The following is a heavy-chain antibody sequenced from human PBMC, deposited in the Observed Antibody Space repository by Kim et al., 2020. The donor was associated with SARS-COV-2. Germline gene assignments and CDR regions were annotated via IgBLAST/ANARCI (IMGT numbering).Heavy chain of an antibody. J-gene: IGHJ4*02. Sequence: ASVKVSCKASGYTCTSYDSNWVRQATGQGLEWMGWMNPNSGNTGDAQKLQGRVTMTRNTSISTAYMELSSLRSEDTAVYYCARGVGYCSSTSCYWVDWGQGTLVTVSS. CDR2: MNPNSGNT. CDR1: GYTCTSYD. D-gene: IGHD2-2*01. V-gene: IGHV1-8*01. CDR3: ARGVGYCSSTSCYWVD.